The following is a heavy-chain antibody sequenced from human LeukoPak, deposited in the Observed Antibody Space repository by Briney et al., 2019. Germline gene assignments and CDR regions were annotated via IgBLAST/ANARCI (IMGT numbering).Heavy chain of an antibody. CDR2: IDYSGKT. D-gene: IGHD2-15*01. J-gene: IGHJ4*02. Sequence: SETLSLTCTVSGGSIGSSRFYWSWLRPPPGKGLEWTGSIDYSGKTFYNPSLKRRVTISVDTSKNQFSLKLSSVTAADTAVYYCARHCSDGSCYEYWGQGTLVTVSS. V-gene: IGHV4-39*01. CDR3: ARHCSDGSCYEY. CDR1: GGSIGSSRFY.